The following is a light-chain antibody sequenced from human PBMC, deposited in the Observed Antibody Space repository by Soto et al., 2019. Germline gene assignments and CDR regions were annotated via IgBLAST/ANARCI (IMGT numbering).Light chain of an antibody. CDR2: GNR. CDR1: NSNLGAGYD. Sequence: QSVLTQPPSVSGAPGQRVTISCTGNNSNLGAGYDVHWYQQLPGAAPKLVIFGNRNRPSGVPERFSGSKSGTSASLAITGLQAEDEADYYCAAWDDSLNGEVVFGGGTKLTVL. J-gene: IGLJ2*01. CDR3: AAWDDSLNGEVV. V-gene: IGLV1-40*01.